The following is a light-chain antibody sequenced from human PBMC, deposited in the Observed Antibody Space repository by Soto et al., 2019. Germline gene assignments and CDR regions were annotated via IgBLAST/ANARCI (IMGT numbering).Light chain of an antibody. CDR1: SSNIEAGYD. Sequence: QSVLTQPPSVSGAPGQNVTISCTGTSSNIEAGYDVHWYQQLPGTAPKLLIYNNNNRPSGVPDRFSGSKSHTSASLAITGLQAEDEAVYYCQSYDSRGAEVFGGGTKLTVL. J-gene: IGLJ2*01. CDR3: QSYDSRGAEV. V-gene: IGLV1-40*01. CDR2: NNN.